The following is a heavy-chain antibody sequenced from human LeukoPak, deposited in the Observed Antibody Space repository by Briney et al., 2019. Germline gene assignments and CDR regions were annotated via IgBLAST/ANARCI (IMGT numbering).Heavy chain of an antibody. CDR3: AVAPGDY. CDR1: GYTFTDYY. J-gene: IGHJ4*02. CDR2: INPNSGYT. D-gene: IGHD2-21*01. V-gene: IGHV1-2*02. Sequence: ASVKVSCKASGYTFTDYYMHRVRQAPGQGLEWVGWINPNSGYTFYAQKFQGRVTLTRDTSISTVYMELTTLTSDDTALYFCAVAPGDYSGQGALVTASA.